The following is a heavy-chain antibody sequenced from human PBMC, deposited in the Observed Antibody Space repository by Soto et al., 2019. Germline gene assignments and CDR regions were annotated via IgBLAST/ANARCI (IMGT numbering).Heavy chain of an antibody. CDR2: ISAYNGNT. Sequence: ASVKLSCQASVYTLTSYGISRVRHAPGQGLEWMGWISAYNGNTNYSQKLQGRVTMTTDTSTRTAYMELRSLRPDDTAVYYCAESNYVRSWFDPWGQGTLVTVSS. CDR3: AESNYVRSWFDP. V-gene: IGHV1-18*01. D-gene: IGHD1-26*01. CDR1: VYTLTSYG. J-gene: IGHJ5*02.